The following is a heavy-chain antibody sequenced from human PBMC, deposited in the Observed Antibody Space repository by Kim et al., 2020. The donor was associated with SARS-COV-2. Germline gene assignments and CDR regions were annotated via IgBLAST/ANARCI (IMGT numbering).Heavy chain of an antibody. J-gene: IGHJ3*01. CDR1: GSSIGIGYY. Sequence: SETLSLTCTVSGSSIGIGYYWAWIRQPPGRGREWIGRISHSGNTYSNPSLQSRISLSVDTSRGQFSLNVTSVTATDTAVYSCARMCVSGWLNFDLWGQGT. D-gene: IGHD6-13*01. V-gene: IGHV4-38-2*02. CDR2: ISHSGNT. CDR3: ARMCVSGWLNFDL.